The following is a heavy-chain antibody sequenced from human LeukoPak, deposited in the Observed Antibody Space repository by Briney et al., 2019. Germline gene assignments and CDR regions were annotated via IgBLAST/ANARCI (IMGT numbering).Heavy chain of an antibody. Sequence: SSVKVSCKASGGTFSSYAISWVRQAPGQGLDRMGGIIPIFGTANYAQKFQGRVTITTDESTSTAYMELSSLRSEDTAVYYCARSTDYYDYFDYWGQGTLVTVSS. V-gene: IGHV1-69*05. D-gene: IGHD3-10*01. CDR3: ARSTDYYDYFDY. CDR1: GGTFSSYA. J-gene: IGHJ4*02. CDR2: IIPIFGTA.